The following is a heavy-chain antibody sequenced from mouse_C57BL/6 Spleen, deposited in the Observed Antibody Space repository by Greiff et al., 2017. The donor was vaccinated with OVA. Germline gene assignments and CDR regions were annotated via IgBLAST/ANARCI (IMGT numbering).Heavy chain of an antibody. CDR3: ARYRWLLPPYAMDY. CDR1: GFTFTDYY. J-gene: IGHJ4*01. V-gene: IGHV7-3*01. CDR2: IRNKANGYTT. Sequence: EVKLVESGGGLVQPGGSLSLSCAASGFTFTDYYMSWVRQPPGKALEWLGFIRNKANGYTTEYSASVKGRFTISRDNSQSILYLQMNALRAEDSPTYYCARYRWLLPPYAMDYWGQGTSVTVSS. D-gene: IGHD2-3*01.